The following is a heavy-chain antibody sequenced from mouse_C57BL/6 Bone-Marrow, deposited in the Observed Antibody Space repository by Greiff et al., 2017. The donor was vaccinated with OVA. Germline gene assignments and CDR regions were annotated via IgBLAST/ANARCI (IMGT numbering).Heavy chain of an antibody. J-gene: IGHJ4*01. CDR2: ISSGGSYT. V-gene: IGHV5-6*01. D-gene: IGHD2-3*01. CDR3: ARGYDGYCGGAMDY. CDR1: GFTFSSYG. Sequence: VHVKQSGGDLVKPGGSLKLSCAASGFTFSSYGMSWVRQTPDKRLEWVATISSGGSYTYYPDSVKGRFTISRDNAKNTLYLQMSSLKSEDTAMYYCARGYDGYCGGAMDYWGQGTSVTVSS.